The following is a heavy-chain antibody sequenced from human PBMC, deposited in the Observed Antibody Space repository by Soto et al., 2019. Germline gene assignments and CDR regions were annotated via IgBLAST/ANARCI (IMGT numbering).Heavy chain of an antibody. D-gene: IGHD5-12*01. Sequence: QVQLQQWGAGLLKPSETLSLNCAVNGGSLSGYYWSWIRQPPGKGLEWIGEIKDGGYTNYSPSLKSRAIISSDTSNNQFSLRLNSVTAADTGVYYCARGQEGVVATHWDQGALVTVSS. CDR3: ARGQEGVVATH. V-gene: IGHV4-34*01. J-gene: IGHJ4*02. CDR1: GGSLSGYY. CDR2: IKDGGYT.